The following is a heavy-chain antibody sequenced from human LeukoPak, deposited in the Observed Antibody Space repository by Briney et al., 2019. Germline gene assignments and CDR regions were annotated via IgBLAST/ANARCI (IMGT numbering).Heavy chain of an antibody. J-gene: IGHJ4*02. D-gene: IGHD3-22*01. V-gene: IGHV4-39*01. CDR1: GDFITGSTYY. CDR2: MYYSGST. Sequence: KPSETLSLTCTVSGDFITGSTYYWSWIRQPPGKGLEWIGSMYYSGSTYSNPSLRSRVTMSADTSKNQFSLNLKSVTAADTAVYYCARQYYDSTGYYYFDYWGQGTLVTVSS. CDR3: ARQYYDSTGYYYFDY.